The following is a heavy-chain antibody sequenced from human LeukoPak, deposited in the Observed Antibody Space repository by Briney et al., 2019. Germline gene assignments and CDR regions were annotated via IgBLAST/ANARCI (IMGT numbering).Heavy chain of an antibody. D-gene: IGHD3-22*01. J-gene: IGHJ4*02. CDR3: ASGYYYDSSGYYFMDY. Sequence: SVKVSCTASGGTFSSYAISWVRQAPGQGLEWMGGIIPIFGTANYAQKFQGRVTITADESASTAYMELSSLRSEDTAVYYCASGYYYDSSGYYFMDYWGQGTLVTVSS. CDR2: IIPIFGTA. V-gene: IGHV1-69*13. CDR1: GGTFSSYA.